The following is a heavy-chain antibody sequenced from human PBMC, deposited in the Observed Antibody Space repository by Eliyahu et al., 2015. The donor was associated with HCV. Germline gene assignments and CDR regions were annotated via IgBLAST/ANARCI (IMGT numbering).Heavy chain of an antibody. J-gene: IGHJ6*02. D-gene: IGHD6-6*01. V-gene: IGHV4-61*02. Sequence: QVQLQESGPGLVKPSQTLSLTCTVSGGSISSGSYYWSWIRQPAGKGLEWIGRIYTSGSTNYNPSLKSRVTISVDTSKNQFSLKLSSVTAADTAVYYCARVVARAVYYYGMDVWGQGTTVTVSS. CDR3: ARVVARAVYYYGMDV. CDR1: GGSISSGSYY. CDR2: IYTSGST.